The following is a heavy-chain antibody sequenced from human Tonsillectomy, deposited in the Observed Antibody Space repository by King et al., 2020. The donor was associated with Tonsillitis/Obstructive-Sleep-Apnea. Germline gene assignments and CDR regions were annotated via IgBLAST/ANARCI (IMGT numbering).Heavy chain of an antibody. Sequence: VQLVESGGGLVKPGGSLRLSCAASGFTFTNSSMSWVRPAPGKGLEWVGVIKSKTDCGTTYYAEPVKGRFTISRDDSKNTLYLQMNSLKTEDTAVYYCTTDQYSGCDWRWGQGTLVTVSS. CDR3: TTDQYSGCDWR. V-gene: IGHV3-15*01. CDR2: IKSKTDCGTT. CDR1: GFTFTNSS. D-gene: IGHD5-12*01. J-gene: IGHJ4*02.